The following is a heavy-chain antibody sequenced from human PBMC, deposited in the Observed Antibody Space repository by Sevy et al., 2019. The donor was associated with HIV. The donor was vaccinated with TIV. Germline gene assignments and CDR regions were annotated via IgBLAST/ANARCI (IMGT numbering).Heavy chain of an antibody. CDR3: ARIKGASSSYAMDV. D-gene: IGHD2-2*01. J-gene: IGHJ6*02. Sequence: GGSLRLSCVASGLTVGSLSINWVRQAPGKGLEWVSLICRAGTTFYSDSVKGRFTISRDNSNNTRDLQMNSLRAEDTAIYYCARIKGASSSYAMDVWGQGTTVTVSS. CDR1: GLTVGSLS. CDR2: ICRAGTT. V-gene: IGHV3-53*01.